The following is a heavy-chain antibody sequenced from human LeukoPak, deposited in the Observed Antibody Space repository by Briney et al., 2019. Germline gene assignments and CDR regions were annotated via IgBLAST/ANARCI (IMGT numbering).Heavy chain of an antibody. CDR3: AREDCSSTSCSFDY. CDR1: GGSFSGYY. J-gene: IGHJ4*02. CDR2: INHSGST. D-gene: IGHD2-2*01. Sequence: SETLSLTCAVYGGSFSGYYWSWIRQPPGKGLEWIGEINHSGSTNYNPSLKSRVTISVNTSKNQFSLKLSSVTAADTAVYYCAREDCSSTSCSFDYWGQGTLVTVSS. V-gene: IGHV4-34*01.